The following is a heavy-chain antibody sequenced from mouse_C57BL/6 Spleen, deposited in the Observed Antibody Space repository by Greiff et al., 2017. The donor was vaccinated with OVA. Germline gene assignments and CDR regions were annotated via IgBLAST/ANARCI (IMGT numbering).Heavy chain of an antibody. CDR2: IDPSDSYT. D-gene: IGHD2-4*01. CDR1: GYTFTSYW. V-gene: IGHV1-50*01. CDR3: AYYDYDRLDV. Sequence: QVQLQQPGAELVKPGASVKLSRKASGYTFTSYWMQWVKQRPGQGLEWIGEIDPSDSYTNYNQKFKGKATLTVDTSSSTAYMQLSSLTSEDSAVYYCAYYDYDRLDVWGTGTTVTVSS. J-gene: IGHJ1*03.